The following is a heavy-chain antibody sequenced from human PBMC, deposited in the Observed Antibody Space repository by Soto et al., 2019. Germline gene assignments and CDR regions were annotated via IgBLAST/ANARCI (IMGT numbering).Heavy chain of an antibody. CDR1: GYTFTSYA. D-gene: IGHD4-17*01. CDR3: ARDQYLYGDYTTYYYYYGMDV. J-gene: IGHJ6*02. Sequence: ASVKVSCKASGYTFTSYAIHWVRQAPGQRLEWMGWINAGNGNTKYSQKFQGRVTITRDTSASTAYMELSSLRSEDTAVYYCARDQYLYGDYTTYYYYYGMDVWGQGTTVTVSS. V-gene: IGHV1-3*01. CDR2: INAGNGNT.